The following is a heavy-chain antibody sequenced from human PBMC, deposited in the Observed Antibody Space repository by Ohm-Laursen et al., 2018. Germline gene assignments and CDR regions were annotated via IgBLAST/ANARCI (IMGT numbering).Heavy chain of an antibody. CDR1: GFTFTSSA. V-gene: IGHV1-58*01. J-gene: IGHJ5*02. D-gene: IGHD3-3*01. CDR3: ARAPPITIFGVVIIGWFDP. CDR2: IVVGSGNT. Sequence: SSVKVSCKASGFTFTSSAVQWVRQARGQRLEWIGWIVVGSGNTNYAQRFQDRVTITRDMSTSTTYMELRSLRSDDTAVYYCARAPPITIFGVVIIGWFDPWGQGTLVTVSS.